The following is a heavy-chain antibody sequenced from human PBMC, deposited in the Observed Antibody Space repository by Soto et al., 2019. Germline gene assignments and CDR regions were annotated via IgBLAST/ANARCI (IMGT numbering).Heavy chain of an antibody. CDR1: GGSFSSYY. J-gene: IGHJ5*02. D-gene: IGHD2-2*01. CDR3: ARGGIVVVPARGWFDP. Sequence: QVQLQQWGAGLLKPSETLSLTCAVYGGSFSSYYWSWIRQPPGKGLEWIGEINHSGSTNYNPSLKSRVTISVDTSKNQFSLKLSSVTAADTAVYYCARGGIVVVPARGWFDPWGQGTLVTVSS. V-gene: IGHV4-34*01. CDR2: INHSGST.